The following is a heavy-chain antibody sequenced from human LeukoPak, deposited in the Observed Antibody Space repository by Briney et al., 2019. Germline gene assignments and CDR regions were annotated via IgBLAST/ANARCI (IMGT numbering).Heavy chain of an antibody. CDR3: ARDSLSRIQLWLTGGYPGDY. CDR1: GYTFTSYG. Sequence: ASVKVSCKASGYTFTSYGISWVRQAPGQGLEWMGWISAYNGNTNYAQKLQGRGTMTTDTSTSTAYMELRSLRSDDTAVYYCARDSLSRIQLWLTGGYPGDYWGQGTLVTVSS. V-gene: IGHV1-18*01. D-gene: IGHD5-18*01. J-gene: IGHJ4*02. CDR2: ISAYNGNT.